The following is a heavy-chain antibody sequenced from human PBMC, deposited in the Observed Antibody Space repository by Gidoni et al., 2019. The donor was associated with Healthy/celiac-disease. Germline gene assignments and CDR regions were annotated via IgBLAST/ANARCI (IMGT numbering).Heavy chain of an antibody. CDR1: GYTFTGYY. V-gene: IGHV1-2*02. J-gene: IGHJ4*02. CDR2: INPNSGGT. CDR3: ARAYCTNGVCYGFDY. Sequence: QVQLAQSGAEVKKPGASVKVSCKASGYTFTGYYMHWVRQAPGQGLEWMGWINPNSGGTNYAQKFQGRVTMTRDTSISTAYMELSRLRSDDTAVYYCARAYCTNGVCYGFDYWGQGTLVTVSS. D-gene: IGHD2-8*01.